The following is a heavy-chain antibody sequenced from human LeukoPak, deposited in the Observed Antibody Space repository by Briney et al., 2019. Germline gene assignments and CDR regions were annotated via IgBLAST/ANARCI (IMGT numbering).Heavy chain of an antibody. CDR2: IXYXXXXX. J-gene: IGHJ4*02. CDR3: AKDLYSNYGPADY. CDR1: GFTFSSYX. D-gene: IGHD4-11*01. V-gene: IGHV3-30*18. Sequence: GRSLRLSCAASGFTFSSYXMHWVRQAPGKGLEXXAVIXYXXXXXXXADXXXXRXTISXXNSKNTLYLQMNSLRDEDTAVYYCAKDLYSNYGPADYWGQGNLVTVSS.